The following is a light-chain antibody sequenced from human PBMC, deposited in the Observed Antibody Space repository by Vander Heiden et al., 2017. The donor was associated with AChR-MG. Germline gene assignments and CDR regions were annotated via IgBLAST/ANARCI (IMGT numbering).Light chain of an antibody. CDR3: QQYISYWT. CDR2: RSS. Sequence: DIQMTQSPSTLSASVGDRVTITCRASQSISTSLAWYQHRPGKAPKLLIYRSSSLQSGVPSRFSGSGSGTEFTLTISSLQPDDFATYFCQQYISYWTFGQGTKVEIK. V-gene: IGKV1-5*03. J-gene: IGKJ1*01. CDR1: QSISTS.